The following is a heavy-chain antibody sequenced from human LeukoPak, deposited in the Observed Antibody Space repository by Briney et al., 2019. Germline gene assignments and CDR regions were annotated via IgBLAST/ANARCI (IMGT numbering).Heavy chain of an antibody. CDR3: ASRTPPVSYYYYYMDV. J-gene: IGHJ6*03. CDR2: INPNSGGT. CDR1: GYTFTRYY. D-gene: IGHD1-14*01. Sequence: ASVKVSCKASGYTFTRYYMHWVRQAPGQGLEGMGWINPNSGGTNYAQKFQGRVTMTRDTSISTAYMELSRLRSDDTAVYYCASRTPPVSYYYYYMDVWGKGTTVTVSS. V-gene: IGHV1-2*02.